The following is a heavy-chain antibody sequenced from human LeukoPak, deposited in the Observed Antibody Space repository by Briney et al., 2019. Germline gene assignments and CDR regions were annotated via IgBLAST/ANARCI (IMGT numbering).Heavy chain of an antibody. J-gene: IGHJ6*02. Sequence: SETLSLTCAVYGGSFSGYYWSWIRQPPGKGLEWIGEINHSGSTNYNPSLKSRVTISVDTSKNQFSLRLSSVTAADTAVYYCARGLFRRAPNYYYYYGMDVWGQGTTVTVSS. V-gene: IGHV4-34*01. CDR3: ARGLFRRAPNYYYYYGMDV. CDR1: GGSFSGYY. CDR2: INHSGST. D-gene: IGHD3-10*01.